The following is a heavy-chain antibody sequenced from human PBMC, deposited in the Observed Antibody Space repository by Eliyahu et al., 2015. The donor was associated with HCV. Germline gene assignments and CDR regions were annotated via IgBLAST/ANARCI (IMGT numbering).Heavy chain of an antibody. CDR3: TRGRTHGAIFDF. J-gene: IGHJ4*02. Sequence: EVQLVESGGGLVQPGGSLRLSCAVSGFTVSDNYMNWVRQAPGKGLEXVSIIYSGGSTYYADSVKGRFTISRDNSKNTLYLQLNSLRAEDTAVYFCTRGRTHGAIFDFWGQGTLVTVSS. CDR1: GFTVSDNY. CDR2: IYSGGST. D-gene: IGHD4-17*01. V-gene: IGHV3-66*01.